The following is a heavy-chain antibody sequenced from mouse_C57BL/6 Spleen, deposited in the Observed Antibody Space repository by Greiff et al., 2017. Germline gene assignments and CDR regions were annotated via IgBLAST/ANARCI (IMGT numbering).Heavy chain of an antibody. V-gene: IGHV5-17*01. J-gene: IGHJ2*01. CDR2: ISSGSSPI. CDR3: ARDGHRDY. D-gene: IGHD2-3*01. Sequence: EVMLVESGGGLVKPGGSLTLSCAASGFTFSDYGMHWVRQAPEKGLEWVAYISSGSSPIYYADTVTGRFTITRDNAKNTLFLQMTSLRSEDTAMYYCARDGHRDYWGQGTTLTVSA. CDR1: GFTFSDYG.